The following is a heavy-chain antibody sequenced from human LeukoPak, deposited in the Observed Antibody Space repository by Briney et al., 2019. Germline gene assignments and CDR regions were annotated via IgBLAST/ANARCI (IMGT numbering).Heavy chain of an antibody. CDR2: ISYDGANK. D-gene: IGHD3-16*02. V-gene: IGHV3-30*03. J-gene: IGHJ4*02. CDR1: GFPLTSYG. CDR3: ARDDYRSLDY. Sequence: GGSLRLSCAASGFPLTSYGVHWVRQAPGKGLEWVAVISYDGANKFYADSVKGRFTISRDTSKNTLYLQMDSLRAEDTAVYYCARDDYRSLDYWGQGTLVTVSS.